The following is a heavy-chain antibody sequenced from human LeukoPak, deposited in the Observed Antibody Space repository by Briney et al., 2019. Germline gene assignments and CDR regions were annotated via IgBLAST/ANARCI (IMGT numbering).Heavy chain of an antibody. CDR1: GDSISSYY. D-gene: IGHD4-17*01. CDR3: ARDWNDYGDSDAFDI. V-gene: IGHV4-59*01. CDR2: IFYSGSS. Sequence: SETLSLTCTVSGDSISSYYWSWIRQPPGKGLEWVGYIFYSGSSNYNPSLKSRVTISVDTSKNQFSLKLSSVTAADTAVYYCARDWNDYGDSDAFDIWGQGTMVTVSS. J-gene: IGHJ3*02.